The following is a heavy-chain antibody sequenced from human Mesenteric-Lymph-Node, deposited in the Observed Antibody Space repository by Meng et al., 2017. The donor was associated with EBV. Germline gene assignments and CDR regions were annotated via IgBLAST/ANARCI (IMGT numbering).Heavy chain of an antibody. Sequence: SGAGLVNVSDSLSLTCTVSCGSVDSGGHSRRLIRQPPGKALEWIRYIHYSLGTNYNLSLTNRVTIALDTSTNQFSLKLHSVTAADTAVYYCARQYYYDPNWYFDPWGQGTLVTVSS. CDR3: ARQYYYDPNWYFDP. V-gene: IGHV4-61*08. J-gene: IGHJ5*02. CDR2: IHYSLGT. CDR1: CGSVDSGGHS. D-gene: IGHD3-22*01.